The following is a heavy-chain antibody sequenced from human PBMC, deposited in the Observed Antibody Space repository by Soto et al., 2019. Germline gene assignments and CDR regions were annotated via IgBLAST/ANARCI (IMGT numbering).Heavy chain of an antibody. CDR2: IKSKTDGGTT. CDR1: GFTFSNAW. D-gene: IGHD1-20*01. CDR3: TTDGYNWNDVTYYYYMDV. Sequence: GGSLRLSCAASGFTFSNAWMSWVRQAPGKGLEWVGRIKSKTDGGTTDYAAPVKGRFTISRENSKNTLYLQMNSLETEETAVYYCTTDGYNWNDVTYYYYMDVWGKGTTVTVSS. V-gene: IGHV3-15*01. J-gene: IGHJ6*03.